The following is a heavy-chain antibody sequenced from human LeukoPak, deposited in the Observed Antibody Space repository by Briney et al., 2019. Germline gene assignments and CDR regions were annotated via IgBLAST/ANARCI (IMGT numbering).Heavy chain of an antibody. CDR1: GFTFSSYA. CDR2: ISGSGGST. D-gene: IGHD3-16*01. V-gene: IGHV3-23*01. J-gene: IGHJ4*02. CDR3: AKESSGMITFGGPPYYFDY. Sequence: GGSLRLSCAASGFTFSSYAMSWVRQAPGKGLEWVSAISGSGGSTYYADSVKGRFTISRDNSKNTLYLQMNSLRAEDTAVYYCAKESSGMITFGGPPYYFDYWGQGTLVTVSS.